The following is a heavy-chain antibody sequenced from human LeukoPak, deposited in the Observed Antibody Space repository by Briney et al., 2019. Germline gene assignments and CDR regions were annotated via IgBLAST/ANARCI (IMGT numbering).Heavy chain of an antibody. J-gene: IGHJ6*04. V-gene: IGHV1-18*04. CDR1: GYTFTSYG. Sequence: ASVKVSCKASGYTFTSYGISWVRQAPGQGLEWMGWISAYNGNTNYAQKLQGRVTMTTDTSTGTAYMELRSLRSDDTAVYYCARGVEDGDYVNGMDVWGKGTTVTVSS. D-gene: IGHD4-17*01. CDR2: ISAYNGNT. CDR3: ARGVEDGDYVNGMDV.